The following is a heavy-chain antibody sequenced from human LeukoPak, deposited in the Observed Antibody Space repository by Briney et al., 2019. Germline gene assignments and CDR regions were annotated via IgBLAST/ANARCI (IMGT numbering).Heavy chain of an antibody. CDR1: GFTFSSYG. J-gene: IGHJ4*02. D-gene: IGHD2-2*01. CDR3: AMGSRAVVVPKYDY. V-gene: IGHV3-30*02. Sequence: GGSLRLSXAASGFTFSSYGMHWVRQAPGKGLEWVAFIRYDGSNKYYADSVKGRFTISRDNSKNTLYLQMNSLRAEDTAVYYCAMGSRAVVVPKYDYWGQGTLVTVSS. CDR2: IRYDGSNK.